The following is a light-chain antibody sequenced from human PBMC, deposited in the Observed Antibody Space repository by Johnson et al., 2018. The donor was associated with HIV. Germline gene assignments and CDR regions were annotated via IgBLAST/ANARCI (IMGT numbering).Light chain of an antibody. J-gene: IGLJ1*01. CDR2: DNN. CDR3: GTWDSSLRGV. V-gene: IGLV1-51*01. Sequence: QPVLTQPPSVSAAPGQKVTISCSGSSSNVGSSFVSWYRQVPGTAPKLLIYDNNKRPSGIPGRFYGSKSGPSATLGITGLQTGDEADYYCGTWDSSLRGVFGTGTKVTVL. CDR1: SSNVGSSF.